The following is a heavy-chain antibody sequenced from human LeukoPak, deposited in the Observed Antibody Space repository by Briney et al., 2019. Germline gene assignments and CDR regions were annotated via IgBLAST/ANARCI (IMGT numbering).Heavy chain of an antibody. CDR2: IYYSGST. V-gene: IGHV4-30-4*08. J-gene: IGHJ4*02. Sequence: KSSQTVSLTCTVSGGSISSGDYYWSWIRQPPGKGLEWIGYIYYSGSTYYNPSLKSRVTISVDTSKNQFSLKLSSVTAADTAVYYCARARLGSSIDYWGQGTLVTVSS. CDR1: GGSISSGDYY. CDR3: ARARLGSSIDY. D-gene: IGHD3-16*01.